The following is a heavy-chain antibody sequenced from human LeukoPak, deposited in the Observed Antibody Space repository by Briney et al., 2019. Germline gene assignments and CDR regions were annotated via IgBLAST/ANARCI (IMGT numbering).Heavy chain of an antibody. V-gene: IGHV3-7*01. CDR2: IKQDGSEK. Sequence: GGSLRLSCAASGFTFSSYSMNWVRQAPGKGLEWVANIKQDGSEKYYVDSVKGRFTISRDNAKNSLYLQMNSLRAEDTAVYYCARSPKYYYGSGSYIGPIDYWGQGTLVTVSS. J-gene: IGHJ4*02. CDR1: GFTFSSYS. D-gene: IGHD3-10*01. CDR3: ARSPKYYYGSGSYIGPIDY.